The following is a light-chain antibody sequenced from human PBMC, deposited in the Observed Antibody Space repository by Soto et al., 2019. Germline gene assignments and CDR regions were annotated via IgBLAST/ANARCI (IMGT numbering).Light chain of an antibody. J-gene: IGKJ2*01. CDR3: QQYDNIPYT. V-gene: IGKV1-33*01. CDR1: QDISNY. CDR2: DAS. Sequence: DIQMTQSPSSLSASVGDRVTITYQASQDISNYLNWYQQKQGKAPKLLMYDASNLEKGVPSRFSGSGSGTDFRFSISSLQPEDIATYYCQQYDNIPYTFGQGTKLEIK.